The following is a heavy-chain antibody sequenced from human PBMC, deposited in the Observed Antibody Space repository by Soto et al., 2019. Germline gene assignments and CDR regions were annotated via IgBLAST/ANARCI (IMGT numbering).Heavy chain of an antibody. CDR1: GGSISSYY. J-gene: IGHJ6*02. CDR2: IYYSGST. Sequence: SEALSLTCTVSGGSISSYYWSWIRQPPGKGLEWIGYIYYSGSTNYNPSLKSRVTISVDTSKNQFSLKLSSVTAADTAVYYCARGGDIVVVPAAPAAGMHVPGQATTVTV. CDR3: ARGGDIVVVPAAPAAGMHV. V-gene: IGHV4-59*01. D-gene: IGHD2-2*01.